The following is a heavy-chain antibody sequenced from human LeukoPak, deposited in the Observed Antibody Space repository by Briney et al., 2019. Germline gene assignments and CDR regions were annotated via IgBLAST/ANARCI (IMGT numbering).Heavy chain of an antibody. V-gene: IGHV4-59*08. Sequence: SETPSLTCTVSGGSISSYYWSWIRQPPGKGLEWIGYIYYSGSTNYNPSLKSRVTISVDTSKNQFSLKLSSVTAADTAVYYCARAGDIVVVPAAMMAELDWYFDLWGRGTLVTVSS. CDR1: GGSISSYY. CDR2: IYYSGST. D-gene: IGHD2-2*01. J-gene: IGHJ2*01. CDR3: ARAGDIVVVPAAMMAELDWYFDL.